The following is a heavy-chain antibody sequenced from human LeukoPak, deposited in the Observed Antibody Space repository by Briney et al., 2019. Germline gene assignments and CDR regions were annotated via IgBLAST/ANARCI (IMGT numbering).Heavy chain of an antibody. Sequence: GGSLRLSCAAPGFTFSSYWMSWVRQAPGKGLEWVANIKQDGSEKYYVDSVKGRFTISRDNSKNTLYLQMNSLRAEDTAVYYCAKAKESYFVLFDYWGQGTLVTVSS. V-gene: IGHV3-7*03. CDR1: GFTFSSYW. CDR2: IKQDGSEK. J-gene: IGHJ4*02. CDR3: AKAKESYFVLFDY. D-gene: IGHD1-26*01.